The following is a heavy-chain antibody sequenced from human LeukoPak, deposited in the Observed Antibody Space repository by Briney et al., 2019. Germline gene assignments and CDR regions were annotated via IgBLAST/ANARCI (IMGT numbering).Heavy chain of an antibody. CDR2: INPNSGGT. CDR3: AGSYCGGDCYLDY. V-gene: IGHV1-2*02. Sequence: ASVKVSCKASGYTFTGYYMHWVRQAPGQGLKWMGWINPNSGGTNYAQKFQGRVTMTRDTSISTAYMELSRLRSDDTAVYYCAGSYCGGDCYLDYWGQGTLVTVPS. CDR1: GYTFTGYY. D-gene: IGHD2-21*02. J-gene: IGHJ4*02.